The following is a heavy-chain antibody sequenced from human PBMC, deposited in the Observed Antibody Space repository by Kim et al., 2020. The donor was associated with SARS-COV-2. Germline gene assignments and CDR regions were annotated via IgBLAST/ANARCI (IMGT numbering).Heavy chain of an antibody. V-gene: IGHV4-59*08. J-gene: IGHJ5*02. D-gene: IGHD3-3*01. Sequence: SETLSLTCTVSGGSISSYYWSWIRQPPGKGLEWIGYIYYSGSTNYNPSLKSRVTISVDTSKNKFSLKLSSVIAADTAVYYCARHNTHTIFGVVIIGTWFDPWGQGTLVTVSS. CDR2: IYYSGST. CDR1: GGSISSYY. CDR3: ARHNTHTIFGVVIIGTWFDP.